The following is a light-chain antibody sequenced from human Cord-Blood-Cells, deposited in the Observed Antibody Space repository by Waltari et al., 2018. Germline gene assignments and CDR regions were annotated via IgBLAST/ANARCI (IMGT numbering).Light chain of an antibody. CDR2: AAS. CDR3: QQSYSTPLT. J-gene: IGKJ3*01. V-gene: IGKV1-39*01. Sequence: DIQMTQSPSSLSASVGDRVTITCRASQSISSYLNWYQQKPGKAPMLLIYAASSLQSGVPSRFSGSGSGTDFTLTISSLQPEDFATYYCQQSYSTPLTFGPGTKVDSK. CDR1: QSISSY.